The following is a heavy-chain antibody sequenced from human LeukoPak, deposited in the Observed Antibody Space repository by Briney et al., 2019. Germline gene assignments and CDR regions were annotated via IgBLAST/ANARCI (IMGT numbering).Heavy chain of an antibody. CDR3: VRHDNGYFHY. D-gene: IGHD2-8*01. Sequence: SETLSLTCTVSGGSISGYYWSWIRQPPGKGLEWIGHFYYSGSTHYNPSLESRVTLSVDTSKNQFSLKLSSVTAADTAVYYCVRHDNGYFHYWGQGTLVTVS. CDR1: GGSISGYY. CDR2: FYYSGST. V-gene: IGHV4-59*08. J-gene: IGHJ4*02.